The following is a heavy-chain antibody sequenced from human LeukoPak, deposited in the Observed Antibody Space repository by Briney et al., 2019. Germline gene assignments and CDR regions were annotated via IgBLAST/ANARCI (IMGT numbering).Heavy chain of an antibody. J-gene: IGHJ4*02. CDR3: ARAHDILTGYFDY. Sequence: GGSLRLSCAASGFTFSSYGMHWVRQAPGKGLEWVAFIRYDGSNKYYADSVKGRFTISRDNSKNTLYLQMNSLRAEDTAVYYCARAHDILTGYFDYWGQGTLVTVSS. CDR1: GFTFSSYG. D-gene: IGHD3-9*01. CDR2: IRYDGSNK. V-gene: IGHV3-30*02.